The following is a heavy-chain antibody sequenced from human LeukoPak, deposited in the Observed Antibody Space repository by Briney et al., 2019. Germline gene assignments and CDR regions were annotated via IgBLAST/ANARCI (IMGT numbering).Heavy chain of an antibody. D-gene: IGHD1-26*01. CDR3: AKSQDGGRLFHFDY. V-gene: IGHV3-23*01. CDR2: ISGSGGST. CDR1: GFTFSSYA. Sequence: GSLRLSCAASGFTFSSYAMSWVRQAPGKGLEWVSVISGSGGSTYSAASVKGRFTISRDNSKNTLYLQMNSLRAEDTAVYFCAKSQDGGRLFHFDYWGQGTLVTVSS. J-gene: IGHJ4*02.